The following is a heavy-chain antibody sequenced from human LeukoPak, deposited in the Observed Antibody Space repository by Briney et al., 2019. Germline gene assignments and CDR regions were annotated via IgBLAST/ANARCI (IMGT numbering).Heavy chain of an antibody. CDR3: TRLEVYDLLRAFDI. CDR1: GFTFSGSA. V-gene: IGHV3-73*01. CDR2: IRSKANSYAT. D-gene: IGHD2-8*01. Sequence: GGSLRLSCAASGFTFSGSAMHWVRQASGKGLEWVGRIRSKANSYATAYAASVKGRFTISRDDSKNTAYLQMNSLKTEDTAVYYCTRLEVYDLLRAFDIWGQGTMVTVSS. J-gene: IGHJ3*02.